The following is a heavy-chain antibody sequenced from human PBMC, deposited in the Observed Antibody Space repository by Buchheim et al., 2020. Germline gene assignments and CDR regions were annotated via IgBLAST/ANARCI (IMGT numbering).Heavy chain of an antibody. J-gene: IGHJ4*02. D-gene: IGHD2-2*01. V-gene: IGHV3-21*01. Sequence: EVQLVESGGGLVKPGGSLRLSCAASGFTFSSYSMNWVRQAPGKGLEWVSSISSSSSYIYYADSVKGRFTISRDNAKNSLYLQMNSLRAEDTAVYYCARDRRGYCSSTSCLSDYWGQGTL. CDR1: GFTFSSYS. CDR2: ISSSSSYI. CDR3: ARDRRGYCSSTSCLSDY.